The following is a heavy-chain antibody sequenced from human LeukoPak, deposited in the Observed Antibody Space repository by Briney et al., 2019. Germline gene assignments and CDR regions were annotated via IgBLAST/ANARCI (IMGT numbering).Heavy chain of an antibody. CDR1: GFTFSSYA. CDR2: ISGSGGST. Sequence: GGSLRLSCAASGFTFSSYAMSWVRQAPGVGLEWVSAISGSGGSTYYADSVKGRFTISRDNSKNTLYLQMNSLRAEDTAVYYCAKDLRVPNWFDPWGQGTLVTVSS. D-gene: IGHD1-1*01. J-gene: IGHJ5*02. CDR3: AKDLRVPNWFDP. V-gene: IGHV3-23*01.